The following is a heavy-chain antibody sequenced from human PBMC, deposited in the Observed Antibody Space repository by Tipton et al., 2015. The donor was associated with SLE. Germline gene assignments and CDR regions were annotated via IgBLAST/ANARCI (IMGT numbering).Heavy chain of an antibody. CDR2: INQSGST. D-gene: IGHD2-15*01. CDR3: ARGYCSGGSCSYWYFDL. J-gene: IGHJ2*01. V-gene: IGHV4-34*01. Sequence: TLSLTCAVYGGSFSGYYWSWIRQPPGKGLEWIGEINQSGSTNYNPSLKSRVTISVDTSKNQFSLKLSSVTAADTAVYYCARGYCSGGSCSYWYFDLWGRGTLVTVSS. CDR1: GGSFSGYY.